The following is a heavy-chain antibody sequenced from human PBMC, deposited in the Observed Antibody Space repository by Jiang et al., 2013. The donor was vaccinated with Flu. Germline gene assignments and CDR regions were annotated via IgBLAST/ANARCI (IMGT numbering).Heavy chain of an antibody. J-gene: IGHJ3*02. D-gene: IGHD3-10*01. CDR2: IYFSEST. V-gene: IGHV4-31*03. CDR3: ARDRRWFGELNSDDAFDI. CDR1: GGSISSYGYY. Sequence: GSGLVKPSQTLSLTCTVSGGSISSYGYYWSWIRQHPGKALEWIGYIYFSESTYYNPSLKSRVSISLDPSKNQFSLKLSSVTAADTAVYYCARDRRWFGELNSDDAFDIWGLGTMVTVSS.